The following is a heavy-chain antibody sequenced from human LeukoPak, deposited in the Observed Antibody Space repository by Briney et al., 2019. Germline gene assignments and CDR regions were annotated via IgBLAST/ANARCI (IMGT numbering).Heavy chain of an antibody. CDR3: ARDWGIAAATPYYFDH. V-gene: IGHV4-61*09. CDR2: IYMSGST. J-gene: IGHJ4*02. D-gene: IGHD6-13*01. CDR1: VGSISSGNYY. Sequence: SETLSLTCTVSVGSISSGNYYYSWIRQSAGKGMEWIGNIYMSGSTRYNPSLMSRVAMSVDTSKNQFSPKIGSATAADTAVYYCARDWGIAAATPYYFDHWGQGILVTVSS.